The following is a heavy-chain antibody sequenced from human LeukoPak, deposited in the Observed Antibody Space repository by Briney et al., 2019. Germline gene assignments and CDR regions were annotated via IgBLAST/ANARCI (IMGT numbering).Heavy chain of an antibody. CDR2: MNPNSGNT. CDR3: ARLVSSSALHFDY. V-gene: IGHV1-8*03. J-gene: IGHJ4*02. CDR1: GYTFTSYD. Sequence: ASVKVSCKASGYTFTSYDINWVRQATGQGLEWMGWMNPNSGNTGYAQKFQGRVTITRNTSISTAYMELSSLRSEDTAVYYCARLVSSSALHFDYWGQGTLVTVSS. D-gene: IGHD6-6*01.